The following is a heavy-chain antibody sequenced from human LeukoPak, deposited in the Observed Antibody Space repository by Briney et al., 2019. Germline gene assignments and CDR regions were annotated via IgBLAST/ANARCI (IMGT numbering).Heavy chain of an antibody. J-gene: IGHJ6*03. CDR3: ARVYYYYYYMDV. CDR2: IYYRGST. CDR1: GGSISSSSYY. Sequence: SETLSLTCTVSGGSISSSSYYWGWIRQPPGKGLEWIGSIYYRGSTYYNPSLKSRLTVSVDTSKNQFSLKLSSVTAADTAAYYCARVYYYYYYMDVWGKGTTVTVSS. V-gene: IGHV4-39*07.